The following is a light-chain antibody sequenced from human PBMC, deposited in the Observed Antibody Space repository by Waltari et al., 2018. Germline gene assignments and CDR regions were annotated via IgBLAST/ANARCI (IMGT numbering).Light chain of an antibody. J-gene: IGKJ1*01. CDR1: QSISGG. V-gene: IGKV1-5*03. Sequence: DIQMTQSPSTLSASVGDRCTITCRASQSISGGSAWYKQKPGKAPTLLMYKASSLESGVPSGFSGSGSGTEFTLTITSLQPDDFATYYCQQYDSYSATFGQGTKVEI. CDR3: QQYDSYSAT. CDR2: KAS.